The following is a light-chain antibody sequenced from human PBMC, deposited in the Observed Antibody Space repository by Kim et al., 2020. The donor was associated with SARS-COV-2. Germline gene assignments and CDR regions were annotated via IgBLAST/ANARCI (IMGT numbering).Light chain of an antibody. V-gene: IGKV3-15*01. CDR3: QQYDNWPPAYT. Sequence: SPGERATLSCRASQSVSRNLAWYQQKPGQAPRLLICAASTRATGISGRFSGSGSGTEYTLTISSLQSEDFAVYYCQQYDNWPPAYTFGQGTKLEIK. J-gene: IGKJ2*01. CDR2: AAS. CDR1: QSVSRN.